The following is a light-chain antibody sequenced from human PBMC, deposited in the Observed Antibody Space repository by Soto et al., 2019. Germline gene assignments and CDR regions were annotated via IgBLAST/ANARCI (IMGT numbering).Light chain of an antibody. CDR1: QGIAKY. J-gene: IGKJ4*01. CDR3: QQSDNLPLT. Sequence: DTQMTQSPSSLSASVGDRVTITCQASQGIAKYLHWYQQKPGKAPKLLIYHASNLQTGVPSRFSGNGSGTDFNLTISSLQPEDIATYFCQQSDNLPLTFGGGTKVEIK. CDR2: HAS. V-gene: IGKV1-33*01.